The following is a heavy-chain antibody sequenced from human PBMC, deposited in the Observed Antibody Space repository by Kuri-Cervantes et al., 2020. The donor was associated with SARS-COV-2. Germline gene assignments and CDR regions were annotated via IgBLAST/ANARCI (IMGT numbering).Heavy chain of an antibody. Sequence: GGSLRLSCAASGFTFSDYYMSWIRQAPGKGLEWVAVISYDGSNKYYADSVKGRFTISRDNSKNTLYLQMNSLRAEDTAVYYCARVDSSSSGFSPWGQGTLVTVSS. CDR1: GFTFSDYY. V-gene: IGHV3-30*03. D-gene: IGHD6-6*01. CDR3: ARVDSSSSGFSP. CDR2: ISYDGSNK. J-gene: IGHJ5*02.